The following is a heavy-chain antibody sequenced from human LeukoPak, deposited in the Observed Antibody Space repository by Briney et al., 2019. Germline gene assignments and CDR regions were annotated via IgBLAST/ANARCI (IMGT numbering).Heavy chain of an antibody. CDR3: ARVAEAAAFDI. CDR1: GFTFSSYS. Sequence: TGGSLRLSCAASGFTFSSYSMNWVRQAPGKGLEWVSSISSSSSYIYYADSAKGRFTISRDNAKNSLYLQMNSLRAEDTAVYYCARVAEAAAFDIWGQGTMVTVSS. CDR2: ISSSSSYI. D-gene: IGHD6-25*01. J-gene: IGHJ3*02. V-gene: IGHV3-21*01.